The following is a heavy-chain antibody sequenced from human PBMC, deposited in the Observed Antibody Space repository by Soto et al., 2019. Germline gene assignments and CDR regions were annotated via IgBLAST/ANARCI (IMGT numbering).Heavy chain of an antibody. V-gene: IGHV3-21*01. CDR2: ISSSSSYI. CDR1: GFTFSSYS. D-gene: IGHD3-22*01. CDR3: ARDFGYYYDSSGYPFPEYYFDY. J-gene: IGHJ4*02. Sequence: PGGSLRLSCAASGFTFSSYSMNWVRQAPGKGLEWVSSISSSSSYIYYADSVKGRFTISRDNAKNSLYLQMNSLRAEDTAVYYCARDFGYYYDSSGYPFPEYYFDYWGQGTLVTVSS.